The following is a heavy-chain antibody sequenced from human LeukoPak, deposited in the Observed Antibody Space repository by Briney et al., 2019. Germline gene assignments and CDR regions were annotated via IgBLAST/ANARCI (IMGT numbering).Heavy chain of an antibody. CDR1: GFTFSSYW. D-gene: IGHD4-17*01. CDR2: IKQDGSEK. Sequence: GGSLRLSCAASGFTFSSYWMSWVRQAPGKGLEWVANIKQDGSEKYYVDSVKGRFTISRDNAKNSLYLQMNSLRAEDTAVYYCARDNPRQLTAVTNCYYYYYGMDVWGQGTTVTVSS. J-gene: IGHJ6*02. V-gene: IGHV3-7*01. CDR3: ARDNPRQLTAVTNCYYYYYGMDV.